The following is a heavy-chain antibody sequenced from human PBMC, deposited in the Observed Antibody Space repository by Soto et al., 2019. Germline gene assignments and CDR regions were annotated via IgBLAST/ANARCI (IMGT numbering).Heavy chain of an antibody. CDR2: IHYTGYT. D-gene: IGHD6-19*01. Sequence: SETLSLTCTIPGGSINNYFWSWIRQPPGKGLEWIGYIHYTGYTNSSPSLKSRVTISVDTSNNQFSLKLTSVGAADTAVYYCARGGDTSDATGVFDYWGLGTLVTVSS. V-gene: IGHV4-59*01. CDR1: GGSINNYF. J-gene: IGHJ4*02. CDR3: ARGGDTSDATGVFDY.